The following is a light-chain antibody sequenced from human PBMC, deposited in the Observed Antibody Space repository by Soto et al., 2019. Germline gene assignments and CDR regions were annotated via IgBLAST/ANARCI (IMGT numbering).Light chain of an antibody. CDR1: QSVSSY. CDR3: QQRSNWPPWT. V-gene: IGKV3-11*02. J-gene: IGKJ1*01. CDR2: DAS. Sequence: EIVLTQSPATLSLSPGERATLSCRASQSVSSYLAWYQQKPGQAPRLLIYDASNRATGIPARFSGSASGRDITLTISSLEPEDFAVYYCQQRSNWPPWTFGQGTKVEIK.